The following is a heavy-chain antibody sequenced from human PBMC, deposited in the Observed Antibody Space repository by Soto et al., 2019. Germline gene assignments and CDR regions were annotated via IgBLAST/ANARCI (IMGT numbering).Heavy chain of an antibody. V-gene: IGHV5-51*01. Sequence: GESLKISCKGSGYSFTSYWIGWVRQMPGKGLEWMGIIYPGDSDTRYSPSFQGQVTISADKSISTAYLQWSSLKASDTAMYYCARLLTGLERRGPFDYWGQGTLVTVSS. J-gene: IGHJ4*02. CDR3: ARLLTGLERRGPFDY. CDR1: GYSFTSYW. D-gene: IGHD1-1*01. CDR2: IYPGDSDT.